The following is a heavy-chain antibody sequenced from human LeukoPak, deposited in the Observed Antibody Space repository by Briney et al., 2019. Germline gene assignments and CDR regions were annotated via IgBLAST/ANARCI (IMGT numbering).Heavy chain of an antibody. CDR1: GGSISSGSYY. D-gene: IGHD6-6*01. J-gene: IGHJ4*02. Sequence: SQTLSLTCTVSGGSISSGSYYWSWIRQPAGKGLEWIGRIYTSGSTNYNPSLKSRVTMSVDTSKNQFSLKLSSVTAADTAVYYCARDLISGSSSLIDYWGQGTLVTVSS. CDR2: IYTSGST. CDR3: ARDLISGSSSLIDY. V-gene: IGHV4-61*02.